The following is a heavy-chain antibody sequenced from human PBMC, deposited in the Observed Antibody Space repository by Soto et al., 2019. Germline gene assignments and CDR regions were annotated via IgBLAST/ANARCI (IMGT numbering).Heavy chain of an antibody. CDR2: IYSGGST. Sequence: GGSLRLSCAASGFTVSSNYMSWVRQAPGKGLEWVSVIYSGGSTYYADSVKGRFTISRDNSKNTLYLQMNSLRAEDTAVYYCASETGYCSSTSCYSNDYWGQGTLVTVSS. CDR3: ASETGYCSSTSCYSNDY. CDR1: GFTVSSNY. D-gene: IGHD2-2*01. V-gene: IGHV3-66*01. J-gene: IGHJ4*02.